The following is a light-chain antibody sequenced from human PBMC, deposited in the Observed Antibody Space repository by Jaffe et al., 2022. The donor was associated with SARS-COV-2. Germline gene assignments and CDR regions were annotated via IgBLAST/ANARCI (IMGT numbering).Light chain of an antibody. J-gene: IGKJ4*01. V-gene: IGKV1-9*01. CDR3: QQLNSYPRL. CDR2: AAS. Sequence: DIQLTQSPSFLSASVGDRVTITCRASQGTSSYLAWYQQKPGKAPKLLIYAASTLQSGVPSRFSGSGSGTEFTLTISSLQPEDFATYYCQQLNSYPRLFGGGTKVEIK. CDR1: QGTSSY.